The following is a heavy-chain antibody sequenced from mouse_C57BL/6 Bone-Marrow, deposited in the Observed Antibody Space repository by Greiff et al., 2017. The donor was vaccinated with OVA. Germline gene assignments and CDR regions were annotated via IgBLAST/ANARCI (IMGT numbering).Heavy chain of an antibody. J-gene: IGHJ4*01. CDR3: ARDGTGTHYYAMDY. Sequence: EVNVVESGGGLVKPGGSLKLSCAASGFTFSSYAMSWVRQTPEKRLEWVATISDGGSYTYYPDNVKGRFTISRDNAKNNLYLQMSHLKSEDTAMYYCARDGTGTHYYAMDYWGQGTSVTVSS. CDR2: ISDGGSYT. D-gene: IGHD4-1*01. CDR1: GFTFSSYA. V-gene: IGHV5-4*01.